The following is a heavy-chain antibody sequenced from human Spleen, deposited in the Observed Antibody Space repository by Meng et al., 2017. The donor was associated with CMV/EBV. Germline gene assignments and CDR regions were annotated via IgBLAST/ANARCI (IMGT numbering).Heavy chain of an antibody. D-gene: IGHD5-18*01. Sequence: SGASNSSGGYYGGWVRQRPGKGLEWIGYIHYRGSTSYNPSLKSRLTMSVDSSKNQFSLRLNSVTAADTAVFYCARQGYSYGLELDSWDQGALVTVSS. CDR3: ARQGYSYGLELDS. J-gene: IGHJ4*02. CDR2: IHYRGST. V-gene: IGHV4-31*02. CDR1: GASNSSGGYY.